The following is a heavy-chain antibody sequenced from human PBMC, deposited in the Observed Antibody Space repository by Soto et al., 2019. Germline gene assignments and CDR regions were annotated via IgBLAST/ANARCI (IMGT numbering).Heavy chain of an antibody. V-gene: IGHV3-73*01. D-gene: IGHD5-12*01. CDR2: IRRKANSYAT. Sequence: ESGGGLVQPGGSLKLSCAASGFTFSGSAMHWVRQASGKGLEWVGRIRRKANSYATAHAASVKGRFTNTREDSKNTAYLQMNSLKTEDTAVYYCTRRLGYSGYDYGDYYYYMDVWGKGTTVTVSS. J-gene: IGHJ6*03. CDR1: GFTFSGSA. CDR3: TRRLGYSGYDYGDYYYYMDV.